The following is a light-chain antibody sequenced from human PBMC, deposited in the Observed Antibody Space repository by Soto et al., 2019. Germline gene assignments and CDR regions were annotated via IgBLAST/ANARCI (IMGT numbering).Light chain of an antibody. Sequence: DIQMTQSPSSLSASVGDRVTITCRASQSISTYLNWYQQKPGKAPNLLIYAAFRLQTGVPSRFSGSGSGTDFTITISSLQPEDFATYLCQQSYSTPRFTFGPGTKVEIK. CDR2: AAF. CDR1: QSISTY. J-gene: IGKJ3*01. V-gene: IGKV1-39*01. CDR3: QQSYSTPRFT.